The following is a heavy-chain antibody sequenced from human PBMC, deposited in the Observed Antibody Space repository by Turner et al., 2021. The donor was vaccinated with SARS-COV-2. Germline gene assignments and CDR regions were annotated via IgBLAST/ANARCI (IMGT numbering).Heavy chain of an antibody. D-gene: IGHD6-19*01. J-gene: IGHJ3*02. V-gene: IGHV3-53*01. Sequence: EVQLVASGGGLIQPGGSLRLSCAASGFTVSSNYMSWVRQAPGKGLEWVSVIYSGGSTYYADSVKGRFTSSRDNSKNTLYLQMNSLRAEDTAVYYCARGYSSGWYQRGSFDIWGQGTMVTVSS. CDR1: GFTVSSNY. CDR2: IYSGGST. CDR3: ARGYSSGWYQRGSFDI.